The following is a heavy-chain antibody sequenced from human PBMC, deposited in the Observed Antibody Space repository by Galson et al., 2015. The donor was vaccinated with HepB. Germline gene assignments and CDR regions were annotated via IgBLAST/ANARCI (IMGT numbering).Heavy chain of an antibody. V-gene: IGHV3-33*01. D-gene: IGHD3-22*01. CDR1: GFTFSRYG. CDR2: IRYDGRNK. Sequence: SLRLSCAASGFTFSRYGMQWVRQAPGKGLEWVADIRYDGRNKYYADSVRGRFTISRDNSKKTLYLQMDSLSVEDTAVYYCAREGLYFYESSGYYYFDYWGQGTLVTVSS. J-gene: IGHJ4*02. CDR3: AREGLYFYESSGYYYFDY.